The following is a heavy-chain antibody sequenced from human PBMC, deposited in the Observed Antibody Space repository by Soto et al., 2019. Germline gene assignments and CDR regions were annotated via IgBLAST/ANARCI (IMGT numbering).Heavy chain of an antibody. J-gene: IGHJ3*02. CDR2: IKSKTDGGTT. CDR3: TTLRSYGDFDAFDI. Sequence: SVSNAWMNWVRPAPGKGLEWVGRIKSKTDGGTTDYAAPVKGRFTISRDDSKNTLYLQMNSLKTEDTAVYYCTTLRSYGDFDAFDIWGQGTMVTVSS. V-gene: IGHV3-15*07. D-gene: IGHD4-17*01. CDR1: SVSNAW.